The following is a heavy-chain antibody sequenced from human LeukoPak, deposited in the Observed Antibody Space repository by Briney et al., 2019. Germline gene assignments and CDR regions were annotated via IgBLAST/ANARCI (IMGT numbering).Heavy chain of an antibody. J-gene: IGHJ4*02. Sequence: SETLSLTCTVSGGSISSGDYDWSRISQTPGKGLEWIGYNYYSGSTYYNPSLKSRLTISLDTSKNQFSLRLSSVAAGDTAVYYCARERTPVYFDYWGGGTLATVSS. V-gene: IGHV4-30-4*08. CDR3: ARERTPVYFDY. CDR1: GGSISSGDYD. CDR2: NYYSGST.